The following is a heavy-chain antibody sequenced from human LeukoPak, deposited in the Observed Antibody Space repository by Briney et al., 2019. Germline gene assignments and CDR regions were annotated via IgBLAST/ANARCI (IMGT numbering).Heavy chain of an antibody. CDR1: GVTFNIYA. CDR3: AKDRGTNVGIANNWFDP. V-gene: IGHV3-23*01. Sequence: GSLRLSCAASGVTFNIYAINWVRQAPGKGLEWVSAINGYGDSTHYADSVKGRFTIPRDNSKNTVYLQMNSLRGDDTAVYYSAKDRGTNVGIANNWFDPWGQGTLVTVSS. D-gene: IGHD1/OR15-1a*01. CDR2: INGYGDST. J-gene: IGHJ5*02.